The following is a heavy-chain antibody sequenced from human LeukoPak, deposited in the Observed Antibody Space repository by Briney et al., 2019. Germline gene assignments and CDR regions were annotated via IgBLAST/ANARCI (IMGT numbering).Heavy chain of an antibody. CDR3: AADKNVDIVATITYY. Sequence: ASVKVSCKASGYTFTGYYMHWVRQAPGQGLEWMGWINPNSGGTNYAQKFQGRVTITADKSTSTAYMELSSLRSEDTAVYYCAADKNVDIVATITYYWGQGTLVTVSS. CDR2: INPNSGGT. D-gene: IGHD5-12*01. CDR1: GYTFTGYY. V-gene: IGHV1-2*02. J-gene: IGHJ4*02.